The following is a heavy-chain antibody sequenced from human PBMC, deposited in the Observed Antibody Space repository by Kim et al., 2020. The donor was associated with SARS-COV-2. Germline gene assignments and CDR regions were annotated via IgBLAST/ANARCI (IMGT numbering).Heavy chain of an antibody. CDR3: ARDQAYCSGGSCYSGGDFDY. D-gene: IGHD2-15*01. CDR1: GFTFSNHA. Sequence: GGSLRLSCAASGFTFSNHAMNWVRQAPGTGLEWVAVISYEGRNKYYADSVKGRFTISRDDSKNTLYLQMDSLKTEDTAVYYCARDQAYCSGGSCYSGGDFDYWGQGTLVTVSS. J-gene: IGHJ4*02. CDR2: ISYEGRNK. V-gene: IGHV3-30*04.